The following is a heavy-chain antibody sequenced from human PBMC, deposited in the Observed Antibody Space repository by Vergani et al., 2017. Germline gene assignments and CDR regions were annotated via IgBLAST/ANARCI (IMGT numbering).Heavy chain of an antibody. CDR1: GYTFTGYY. J-gene: IGHJ5*02. D-gene: IGHD2-2*01. CDR2: IKPNSGGT. V-gene: IGHV1-2*02. Sequence: QVQLVQSGAEVKKPGASVKVSCKASGYTFTGYYMHWVRQAPGQGLEWMGWIKPNSGGTNYAQKFQGRVTMTRDTSLRTAYLELSRPRSDDTAVYYCARDLWGVSSTSEERYNWFDPWGQGTLVTVSS. CDR3: ARDLWGVSSTSEERYNWFDP.